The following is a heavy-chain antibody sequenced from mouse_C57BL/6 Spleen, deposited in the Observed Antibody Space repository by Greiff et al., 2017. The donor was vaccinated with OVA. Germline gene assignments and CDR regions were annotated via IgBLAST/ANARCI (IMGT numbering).Heavy chain of an antibody. CDR2: IYPGSGST. D-gene: IGHD1-1*01. CDR3: ARWRSSFYYFDY. V-gene: IGHV1-55*01. J-gene: IGHJ2*01. CDR1: GYTFTSYW. Sequence: QVQLQQPGAELVKPGASVKMSCKASGYTFTSYWITWVKQRPGQGLEWIGDIYPGSGSTNYNEKFKSKATLTVDTSSSTAYMQLSSLTSEDSAVYYCARWRSSFYYFDYWGQGTTRTVSS.